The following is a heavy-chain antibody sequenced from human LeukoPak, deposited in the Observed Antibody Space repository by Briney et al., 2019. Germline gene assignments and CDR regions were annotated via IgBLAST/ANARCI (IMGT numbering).Heavy chain of an antibody. Sequence: SETLSLTCTVSGGSISISSYYWSWIRQSPGKGLEWIGYVFYSGKTDYSPSLRSRVSMSVDTSKNQFSLKVTSVTAADTAVYYCAREPIAARPFDIWGQGTMVTVSS. CDR3: AREPIAARPFDI. V-gene: IGHV4-61*01. D-gene: IGHD6-6*01. CDR2: VFYSGKT. J-gene: IGHJ3*02. CDR1: GGSISISSYY.